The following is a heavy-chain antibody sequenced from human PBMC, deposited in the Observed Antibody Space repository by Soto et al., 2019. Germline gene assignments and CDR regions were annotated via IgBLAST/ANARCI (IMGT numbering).Heavy chain of an antibody. J-gene: IGHJ4*02. CDR3: ARQRLWGTSGYYYFEN. D-gene: IGHD3-22*01. V-gene: IGHV5-51*01. Sequence: GESLKISCKGSGHIFSNYWIGWVRPLPGKGLEWMGIIYPGDSDTRYSPSFQGQVTITVDKSINTAYLQWSRLKASDTAMYYCARQRLWGTSGYYYFENWGQGTLVTVSS. CDR1: GHIFSNYW. CDR2: IYPGDSDT.